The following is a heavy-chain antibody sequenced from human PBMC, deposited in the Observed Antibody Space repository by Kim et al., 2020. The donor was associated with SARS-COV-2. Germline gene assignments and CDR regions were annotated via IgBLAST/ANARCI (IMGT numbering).Heavy chain of an antibody. V-gene: IGHV3-48*03. CDR2: ISSSGSPK. CDR3: AASNAPQLWLGV. CDR1: GFTFSTYE. J-gene: IGHJ4*02. D-gene: IGHD3-10*01. Sequence: GGSLRLSCAVSGFTFSTYEMNWVRQAPGKGLEWVSYISSSGSPKYYADSVKGRFTISRDNAKNSLYLQMNSLRAEDTAVYYCAASNAPQLWLGVWGQGTLVTVSS.